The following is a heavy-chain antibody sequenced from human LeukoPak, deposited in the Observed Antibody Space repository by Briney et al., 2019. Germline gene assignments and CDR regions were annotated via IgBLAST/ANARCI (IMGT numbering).Heavy chain of an antibody. CDR1: GGSICSYY. J-gene: IGHJ6*03. CDR3: ARVAYSSSPTYYYYYMDV. D-gene: IGHD6-6*01. CDR2: IYTSGST. Sequence: SETLSLTCTVSGGSICSYYWSWIREPAGKGMEWIGRIYTSGSTNYNPSLKSRVTMSVDTSKNQFSLKLSSVTAADTAVYYCARVAYSSSPTYYYYYMDVWGKGTTVTVSS. V-gene: IGHV4-4*07.